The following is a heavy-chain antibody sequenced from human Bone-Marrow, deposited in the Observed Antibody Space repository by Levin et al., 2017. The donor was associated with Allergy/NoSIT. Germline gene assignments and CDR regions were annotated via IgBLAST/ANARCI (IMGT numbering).Heavy chain of an antibody. Sequence: PGESLKISCAASGFTFSSYGMSWVRQAPGKGLEWVTAISGSGGSTYYADSVKGRSTIFRDNSKNMLYLQMNSLRVEDTAVYYCAKERAVDSSGWYGTFDYWGQGTLVTVSS. V-gene: IGHV3-23*01. CDR2: ISGSGGST. J-gene: IGHJ4*02. CDR1: GFTFSSYG. D-gene: IGHD6-19*01. CDR3: AKERAVDSSGWYGTFDY.